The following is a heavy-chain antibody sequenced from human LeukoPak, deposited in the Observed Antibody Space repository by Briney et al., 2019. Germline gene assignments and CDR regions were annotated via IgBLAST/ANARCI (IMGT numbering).Heavy chain of an antibody. D-gene: IGHD6-13*01. J-gene: IGHJ4*02. Sequence: KPSETLSLTCTVSGGSISSYYWSWIRQPPGKGLEWIGYIYYSGSTNYNPSLKSRVTISVDTSKNQFSLKLSSVTAADTAVYYCARDVAAADYCFDYWGQGTLVTVSS. V-gene: IGHV4-59*01. CDR1: GGSISSYY. CDR2: IYYSGST. CDR3: ARDVAAADYCFDY.